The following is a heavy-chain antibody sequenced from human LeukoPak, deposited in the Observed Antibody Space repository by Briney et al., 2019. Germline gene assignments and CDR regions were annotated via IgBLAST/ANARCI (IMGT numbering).Heavy chain of an antibody. CDR3: AKDRMAVAGGGPYYFDY. V-gene: IGHV3-23*01. CDR2: ISGSGGST. D-gene: IGHD6-19*01. CDR1: GFTFSSYA. J-gene: IGHJ4*02. Sequence: GGSLRLSCAASGFTFSSYAMSWVRQAPGKGLEWVSAISGSGGSTYYADSVKGRFTISRDNSKNTLYLQMNSLRAEDTAVYYCAKDRMAVAGGGPYYFDYWGQGTLVTVSP.